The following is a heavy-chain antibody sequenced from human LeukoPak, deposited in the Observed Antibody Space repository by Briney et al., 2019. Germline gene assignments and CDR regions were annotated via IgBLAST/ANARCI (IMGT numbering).Heavy chain of an antibody. V-gene: IGHV3-33*01. D-gene: IGHD4-17*01. J-gene: IGHJ3*02. CDR3: ATLWDYGDYGDAFDI. Sequence: GGSLRLSCAASGFTFSSYGMHWVRQAPGKGLEWVAVIWYDGSNKYYADSVKGQFTISRDNSKNTLYLQMNSLRAEDTAVYYCATLWDYGDYGDAFDIWGQGTMVTVSS. CDR2: IWYDGSNK. CDR1: GFTFSSYG.